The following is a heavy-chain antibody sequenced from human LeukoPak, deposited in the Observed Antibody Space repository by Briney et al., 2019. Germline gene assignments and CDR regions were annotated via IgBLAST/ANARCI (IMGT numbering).Heavy chain of an antibody. V-gene: IGHV4-39*01. D-gene: IGHD1-26*01. CDR3: ATPYSGGYHGLDI. Sequence: SQTLSLTCIVSGGSISSGSYYWGWIRQPPGKELEWIGSIYYSGSTYYNPSLKSRVTISVDTSKNQFSLKLNSVTAADTAVYYCATPYSGGYHGLDIWGQGTMVTVSS. CDR2: IYYSGST. J-gene: IGHJ3*02. CDR1: GGSISSGSYY.